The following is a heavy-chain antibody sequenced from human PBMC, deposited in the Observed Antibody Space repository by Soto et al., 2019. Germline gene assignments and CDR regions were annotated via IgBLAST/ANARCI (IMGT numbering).Heavy chain of an antibody. CDR3: ATSSGLSGQYSALPDN. J-gene: IGHJ4*02. V-gene: IGHV1-2*02. D-gene: IGHD5-12*01. Sequence: ASVKVSCKTSGYTFSAYYVHWARRAPGRGFQWLGWINPSNEITTFSEFFRGRVTFTADTSTSTAFMELTRLKSNDTAVYYCATSSGLSGQYSALPDNWGQGTLVTVSS. CDR1: GYTFSAYY. CDR2: INPSNEIT.